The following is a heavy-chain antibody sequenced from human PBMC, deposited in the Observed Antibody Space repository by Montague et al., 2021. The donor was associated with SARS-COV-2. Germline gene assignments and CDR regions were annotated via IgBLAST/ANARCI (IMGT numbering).Heavy chain of an antibody. CDR2: INWNSGNL. CDR3: AKGSRRGYNYGTNNWLDP. Sequence: SLILSCADSDFTFDDYAMHLVRQSPLEGLDWVSGINWNSGNLGYXXSLQVLFSISRDHSRNSLFLQLNSLRPEATAVYYCAKGSRRGYNYGTNNWLDPWGQGTLVTVSS. J-gene: IGHJ5*02. V-gene: IGHV3-9*01. D-gene: IGHD5-18*01. CDR1: DFTFDDYA.